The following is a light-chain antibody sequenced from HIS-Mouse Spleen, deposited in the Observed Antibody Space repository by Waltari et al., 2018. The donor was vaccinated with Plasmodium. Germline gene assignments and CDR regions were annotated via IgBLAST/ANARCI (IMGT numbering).Light chain of an antibody. CDR1: HSGAKY. CDR3: QAWDSSTAYV. Sequence: SYELTQPPSVSVSPRPTASITRPRDHSGAKYACWYQQKPGQSPVLVIYQDSKRPSGIPERFSGSNSGNTATLTISGTQTMDEADYYCQAWDSSTAYVFGTGTKVTVL. V-gene: IGLV3-1*01. CDR2: QDS. J-gene: IGLJ1*01.